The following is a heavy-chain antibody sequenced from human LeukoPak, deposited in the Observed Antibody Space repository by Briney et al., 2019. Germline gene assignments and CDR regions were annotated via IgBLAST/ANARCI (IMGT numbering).Heavy chain of an antibody. J-gene: IGHJ4*02. D-gene: IGHD2-15*01. CDR2: ISSNGGST. Sequence: GGSLRLSCSASGFTFTSYAMHWVRQAPGKGLECVSGISSNGGSTYYADSVKGRFTIPRDNSKNTLYLQMSSLRPEDTAVYYCVKDLSRVVVAAPYFDYWGQGTLVTVSS. CDR3: VKDLSRVVVAAPYFDY. V-gene: IGHV3-64D*06. CDR1: GFTFTSYA.